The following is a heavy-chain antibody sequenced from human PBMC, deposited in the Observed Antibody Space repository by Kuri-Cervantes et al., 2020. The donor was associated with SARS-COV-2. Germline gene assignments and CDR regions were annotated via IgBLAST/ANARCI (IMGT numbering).Heavy chain of an antibody. Sequence: GESLKISCAASGFTFSNAWMNWVRQAPGKGLEWVAVISNDGKNKKCIGSGKGRFTISRDNSQNTLYLRMTSLRSEDTAMYYCAKDRFGVHDFWGQGTLVTVSS. CDR2: ISNDGKNK. D-gene: IGHD2-8*01. CDR1: GFTFSNAW. J-gene: IGHJ4*02. V-gene: IGHV3-30*18. CDR3: AKDRFGVHDF.